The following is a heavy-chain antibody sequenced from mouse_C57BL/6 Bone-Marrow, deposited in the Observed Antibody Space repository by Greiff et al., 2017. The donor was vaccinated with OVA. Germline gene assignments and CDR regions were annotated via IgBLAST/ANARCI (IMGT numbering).Heavy chain of an antibody. J-gene: IGHJ3*01. CDR1: GFTFSSYA. CDR2: ISSGGDYI. V-gene: IGHV5-9-1*02. CDR3: TRDRHKYYSSSAD. Sequence: EVKVVESGEGLVKPGGSLKLSCAASGFTFSSYAMSWVRQTPEKRLEWVAYISSGGDYIYYADTVKGRFTISRDNARNTLYLQMSSLKSEDTAMYYCTRDRHKYYSSSADWGQGTLVTVAA. D-gene: IGHD1-1*01.